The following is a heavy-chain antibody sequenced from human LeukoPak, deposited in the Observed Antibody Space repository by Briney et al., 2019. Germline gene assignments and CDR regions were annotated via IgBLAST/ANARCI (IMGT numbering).Heavy chain of an antibody. V-gene: IGHV1-46*01. CDR3: ASAEHCSSTSCYGFDP. J-gene: IGHJ5*02. CDR1: GYTFTSYY. Sequence: ASVKVSCKASGYTFTSYYMHWVRQAPGQGLEWMGIINPSGGSTSYAQKFQGRVTITADESTSTAYMELSSLRSEDTAVYYCASAEHCSSTSCYGFDPWGQGTLVTVSS. D-gene: IGHD2-2*01. CDR2: INPSGGST.